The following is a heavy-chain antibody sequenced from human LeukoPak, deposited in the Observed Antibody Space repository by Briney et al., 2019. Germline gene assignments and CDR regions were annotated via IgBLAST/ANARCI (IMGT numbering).Heavy chain of an antibody. CDR3: ARAFRGHNWFDP. CDR1: GYTFTSCD. J-gene: IGHJ5*02. Sequence: ASVKVSCKASGYTFTSCDIHWVRQATGQGLEWMGWMNPNSGNTGYALKFQGRVTITRDTSISTAYMELSSLRSEDTAVYYCARAFRGHNWFDPWGKGTLVTVSS. D-gene: IGHD3-3*02. V-gene: IGHV1-8*03. CDR2: MNPNSGNT.